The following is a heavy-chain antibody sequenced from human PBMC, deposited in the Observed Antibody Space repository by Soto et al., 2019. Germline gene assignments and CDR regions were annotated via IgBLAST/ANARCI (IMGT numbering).Heavy chain of an antibody. D-gene: IGHD5-18*01. CDR2: ISWNSGSI. J-gene: IGHJ3*02. V-gene: IGHV3-9*01. CDR1: GFTFDDYA. Sequence: GGSLRLSCAASGFTFDDYAMHWVRQAPGKGLEWVSGISWNSGSIGYADSVKGRFTISRDNAKNSLYLQMNRLRAEDTALYYCAKTDTAMVNDAFDIWGQGTMVTVSS. CDR3: AKTDTAMVNDAFDI.